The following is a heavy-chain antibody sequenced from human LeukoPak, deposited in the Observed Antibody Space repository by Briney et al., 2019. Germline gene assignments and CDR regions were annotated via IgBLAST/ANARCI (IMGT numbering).Heavy chain of an antibody. CDR1: GFTVSSNY. D-gene: IGHD4-17*01. CDR3: ARDSTTVLYY. CDR2: IYSGGST. Sequence: PGGSLRLSCAASGFTVSSNYMSWVRQAPGKGLEWVSVIYSGGSTYFADSVKGRFTISRDNSKNTLYLQMNRLRAEDTAVYYCARDSTTVLYYWGQGTLVTVSS. V-gene: IGHV3-66*01. J-gene: IGHJ4*02.